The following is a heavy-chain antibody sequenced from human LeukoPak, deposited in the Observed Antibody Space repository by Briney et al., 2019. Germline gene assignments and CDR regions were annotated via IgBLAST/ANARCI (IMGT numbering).Heavy chain of an antibody. Sequence: SQTLSLTCTVSGGSIISNRHYWSWIRQPAGKGLEWIGHIYSSGNTKYNPSLKSRLTMSIDSSKNQFSLILTSVTAADTAVYYCARTTYYYGSGSHTSAFDYWGQGILVTVSS. V-gene: IGHV4-61*09. D-gene: IGHD3-10*01. CDR1: GGSIISNRHY. CDR3: ARTTYYYGSGSHTSAFDY. CDR2: IYSSGNT. J-gene: IGHJ4*02.